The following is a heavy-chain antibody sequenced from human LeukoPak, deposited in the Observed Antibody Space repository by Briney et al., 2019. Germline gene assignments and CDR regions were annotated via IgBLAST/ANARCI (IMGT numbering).Heavy chain of an antibody. J-gene: IGHJ3*02. CDR1: GFTFSDYY. Sequence: GGSLRLSCAASGFTFSDYYMSWIRQAPGKGLEWVSYISSSGSTIYYADSVKGRFTISRDNAKNSLYLQMNSPRAEDTAVYYCAKDRRQLVRDAFDIRGQGTMVTVSS. CDR2: ISSSGSTI. D-gene: IGHD6-6*01. V-gene: IGHV3-11*01. CDR3: AKDRRQLVRDAFDI.